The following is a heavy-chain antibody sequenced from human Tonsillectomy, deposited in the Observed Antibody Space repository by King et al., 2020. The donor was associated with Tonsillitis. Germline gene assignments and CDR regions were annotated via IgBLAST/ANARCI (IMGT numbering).Heavy chain of an antibody. D-gene: IGHD3-16*01. Sequence: VQLVESGGGLAQPGRSLRLSCAASGFTFDDYAMHWVRQGPGKGLEWVSSISWNSGIIDYADSVQGRFSISRDNAKNYLYLQMNSLRAEDTALYYCVKEIGRRSWGATQDGFEYRGQGTQVTVSS. J-gene: IGHJ4*03. CDR1: GFTFDDYA. CDR3: VKEIGRRSWGATQDGFEY. CDR2: ISWNSGII. V-gene: IGHV3-9*01.